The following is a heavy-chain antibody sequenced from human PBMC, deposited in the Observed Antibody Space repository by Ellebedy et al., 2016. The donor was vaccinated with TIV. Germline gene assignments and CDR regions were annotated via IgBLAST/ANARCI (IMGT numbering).Heavy chain of an antibody. CDR3: VRQRDYLWPRNDY. CDR1: GYSFTTYW. V-gene: IGHV5-51*01. CDR2: IYPGDSDN. Sequence: KVSCKGSGYSFTTYWIGWVRQMLGKGLEWMGIIYPGDSDNRYSPSFQGQVTISAAKSTSTAYLQLSSLKASDTAMYFCVRQRDYLWPRNDYWGQGTLVTVSS. D-gene: IGHD3-16*01. J-gene: IGHJ4*02.